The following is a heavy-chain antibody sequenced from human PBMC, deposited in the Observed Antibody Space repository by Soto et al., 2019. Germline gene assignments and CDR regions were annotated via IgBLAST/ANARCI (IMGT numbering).Heavy chain of an antibody. J-gene: IGHJ5*02. CDR2: IYYSGST. D-gene: IGHD5-18*01. V-gene: IGHV4-61*01. Sequence: ASETLSLTCTVSGGSVSSGSYYWSWIRQPPGKGLEWIGYIYYSGSTNYNPSLKSRVTISVDTSKNQFSLKLSSVTAADTAVYYCARLLPGYSYGQREGKPNWFDPWGQGTLVTVSS. CDR3: ARLLPGYSYGQREGKPNWFDP. CDR1: GGSVSSGSYY.